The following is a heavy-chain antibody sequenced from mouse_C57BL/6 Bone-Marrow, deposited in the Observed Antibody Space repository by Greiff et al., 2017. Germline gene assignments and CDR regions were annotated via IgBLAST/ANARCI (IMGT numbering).Heavy chain of an antibody. Sequence: EVKVVESGGGLVKPGGSLKLSCAASGFTFSDYGMHWVRQAPEKGLEWVAYISSGSSTIYYADNVKGRFTISRDNATNTLFLQMTSLRSEDTAMYYCARGLRRRPRWYFDVWGTGTTVTVSS. V-gene: IGHV5-17*01. CDR2: ISSGSSTI. CDR3: ARGLRRRPRWYFDV. CDR1: GFTFSDYG. D-gene: IGHD2-2*01. J-gene: IGHJ1*03.